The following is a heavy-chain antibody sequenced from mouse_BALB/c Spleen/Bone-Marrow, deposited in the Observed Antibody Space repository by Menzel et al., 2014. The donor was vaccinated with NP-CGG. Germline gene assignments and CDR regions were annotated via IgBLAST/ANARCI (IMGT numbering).Heavy chain of an antibody. CDR1: GFTFSDYY. V-gene: IGHV5-12*02. Sequence: DVKLVESGGGLVQPGGSLKLSCATSGFTFSDYYMYWVRQTPEKRLEWVAYISNGGGSTYYPDTVKGRLTISRDNAKNTLYLQMSRLKSEDTAMYYCARPLYDGYYVAYWGQGTLVTVSA. CDR2: ISNGGGST. D-gene: IGHD2-3*01. CDR3: ARPLYDGYYVAY. J-gene: IGHJ3*01.